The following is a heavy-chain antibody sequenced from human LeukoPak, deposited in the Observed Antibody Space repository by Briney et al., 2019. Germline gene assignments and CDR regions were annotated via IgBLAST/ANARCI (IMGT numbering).Heavy chain of an antibody. J-gene: IGHJ4*02. CDR3: ARRDHSGSYQISPGDFDY. CDR1: GYTFSSYG. CDR2: INTNTGNP. V-gene: IGHV7-4-1*02. D-gene: IGHD1-26*01. Sequence: GASVKVSCKAPGYTFSSYGMNWVRQAPGQGLEWMGGINTNTGNPTYAQGFTGRFVFSLDTSVSTAYLQISSLKAEDTAVYYCARRDHSGSYQISPGDFDYWGQGTLVTVSS.